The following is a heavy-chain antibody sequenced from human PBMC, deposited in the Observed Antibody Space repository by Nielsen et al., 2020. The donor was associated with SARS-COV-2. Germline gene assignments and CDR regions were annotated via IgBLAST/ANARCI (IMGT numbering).Heavy chain of an antibody. J-gene: IGHJ4*02. Sequence: ASVKVSCKASGYTFTSYYIYWVRQAPGQGLEWMGIINPSGGSTSYAQRFQGRVTMTRDTSTSTVYMELSSLRSEDTAVYYCARERVLWFGLFDYWGQGTLVTVSS. V-gene: IGHV1-46*01. D-gene: IGHD3-10*01. CDR1: GYTFTSYY. CDR3: ARERVLWFGLFDY. CDR2: INPSGGST.